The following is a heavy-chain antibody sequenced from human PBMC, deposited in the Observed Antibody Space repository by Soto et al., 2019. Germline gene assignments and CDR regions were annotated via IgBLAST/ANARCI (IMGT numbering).Heavy chain of an antibody. CDR2: IYYSGST. CDR1: GGSINSGGYY. J-gene: IGHJ4*02. CDR3: ARTGYGDYDLGY. Sequence: QVHLQESGPGLVKPSQTLSLTCTVSGGSINSGGYYWSWIRQHPGKGLEWIGYIYYSGSTYYNPSLKSRVTITVDTSKNQFSLKVSPVTAADTAVYYCARTGYGDYDLGYWGQGTLVTVSS. D-gene: IGHD4-17*01. V-gene: IGHV4-31*03.